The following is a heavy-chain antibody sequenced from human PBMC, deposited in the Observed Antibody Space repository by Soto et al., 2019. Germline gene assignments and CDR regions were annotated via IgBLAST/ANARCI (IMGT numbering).Heavy chain of an antibody. V-gene: IGHV3-21*01. D-gene: IGHD3-9*01. Sequence: EVQLVESGGGLVKPGGSLRLSCAASGFTFSSYSMNWVRQAPGKGLEWVSSISSSSSYIYYADSVKGRFTISRDNAKNSLYLKMNSLRAEDTAVYYCARHPHYDYYDILTGGSSDAFDIWGQGTMVTVSS. CDR2: ISSSSSYI. J-gene: IGHJ3*02. CDR3: ARHPHYDYYDILTGGSSDAFDI. CDR1: GFTFSSYS.